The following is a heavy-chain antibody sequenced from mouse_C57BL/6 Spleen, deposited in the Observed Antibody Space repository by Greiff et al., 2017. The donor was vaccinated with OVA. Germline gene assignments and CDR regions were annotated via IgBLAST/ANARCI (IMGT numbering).Heavy chain of an antibody. CDR2: FYPGSGSI. D-gene: IGHD2-5*01. CDR3: TRHEALYSNTWFAY. V-gene: IGHV1-62-2*01. Sequence: QVQLQQSGAELVKPGASVKLSCKASGYTFTEYTIHWVKQRSGQGLEWIGWFYPGSGSIKYNEKFKDKATLTADKSSSTVYMELSRVTSEYSAVSFGTRHEALYSNTWFAYWGQGTLVTVSA. CDR1: GYTFTEYT. J-gene: IGHJ3*01.